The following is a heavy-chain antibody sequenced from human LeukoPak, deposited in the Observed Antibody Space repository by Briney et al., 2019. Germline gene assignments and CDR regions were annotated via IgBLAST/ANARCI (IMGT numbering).Heavy chain of an antibody. J-gene: IGHJ4*02. Sequence: GGSLRPSCAASGLTFSDYWMTWVRQAPGKGLEWVASIREDGSEKTSVDSVKGRFTISRDNAKNSLYLQMDSLRAEDTAVYYCARGPTNGQAFDYWGQGTLVSASS. CDR3: ARGPTNGQAFDY. CDR1: GLTFSDYW. V-gene: IGHV3-7*01. CDR2: IREDGSEK. D-gene: IGHD2-8*01.